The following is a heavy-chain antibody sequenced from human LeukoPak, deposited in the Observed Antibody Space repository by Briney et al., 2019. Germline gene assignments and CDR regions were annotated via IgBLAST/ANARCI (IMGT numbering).Heavy chain of an antibody. CDR1: GFTFNTYW. D-gene: IGHD4-17*01. Sequence: GGSLRLSCAASGFTFNTYWMHWVRQVPGKGLLWVSHINNDGSGTKYADSAKGRFTISRDNAKNTLYLQMNSLRAEDTAVYYFVREGNGDTPSYHWGQGTLVTVSS. V-gene: IGHV3-74*03. J-gene: IGHJ5*02. CDR2: INNDGSGT. CDR3: VREGNGDTPSYH.